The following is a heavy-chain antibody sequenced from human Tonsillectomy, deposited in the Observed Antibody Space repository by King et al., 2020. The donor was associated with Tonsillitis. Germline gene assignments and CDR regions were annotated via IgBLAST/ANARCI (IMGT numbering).Heavy chain of an antibody. V-gene: IGHV3-11*01. CDR3: ARTTVALDY. Sequence: VQLVESGGGLVKPGGSLRLSCAASGFTFSDHYMSWIRQAPGKGLEWISYISRSGRTIYNADSVKGRFIISRDNDKNSLYLQMNGLRADDTAVYYCARTTVALDYWGQGTLVTVSS. CDR2: ISRSGRTI. CDR1: GFTFSDHY. D-gene: IGHD4-23*01. J-gene: IGHJ4*02.